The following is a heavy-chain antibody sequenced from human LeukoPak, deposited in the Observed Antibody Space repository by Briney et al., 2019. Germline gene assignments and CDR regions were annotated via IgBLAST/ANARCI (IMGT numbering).Heavy chain of an antibody. J-gene: IGHJ4*02. CDR2: IKQDGSEK. CDR3: ARDPEGAITPEN. V-gene: IGHV3-7*01. D-gene: IGHD1-26*01. Sequence: GGSLRLSCAASGFTFSSYWMSCVRQAPGKWLEWVATIKQDGSEKYYVDSVKGRFTISRDNAKNSLYLQMNSLRAEDTAVYYCARDPEGAITPENWGQGTLVTVSS. CDR1: GFTFSSYW.